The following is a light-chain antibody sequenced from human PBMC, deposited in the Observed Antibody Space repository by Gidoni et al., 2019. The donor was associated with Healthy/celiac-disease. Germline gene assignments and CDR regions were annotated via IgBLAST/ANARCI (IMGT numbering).Light chain of an antibody. J-gene: IGKJ3*01. Sequence: DIQMTQSTSSLSASVGDRVTITCRASQSISSYLNWYQQKPGKAPNFLIYAASSLQSGALSGCGCSGSGTDFTLTISSLQPEDFATYYCQQSYSTPSFTFGPGTKVDIK. CDR3: QQSYSTPSFT. CDR1: QSISSY. CDR2: AAS. V-gene: IGKV1-39*01.